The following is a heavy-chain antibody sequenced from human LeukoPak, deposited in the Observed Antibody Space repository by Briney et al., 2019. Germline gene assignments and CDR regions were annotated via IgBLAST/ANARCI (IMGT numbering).Heavy chain of an antibody. J-gene: IGHJ4*02. CDR3: ARHGYYYGSGSYRFDY. V-gene: IGHV4-4*07. CDR1: GGSISSYY. CDR2: IYTSGST. D-gene: IGHD3-10*01. Sequence: SETLSLTCTVSGGSISSYYWSWIRQPAGKGLEWIGRIYTSGSTNYNPSLKSRVTMSVDTSKNQFSLKLSSVTAADTAVYYCARHGYYYGSGSYRFDYWGQGTLVTVSS.